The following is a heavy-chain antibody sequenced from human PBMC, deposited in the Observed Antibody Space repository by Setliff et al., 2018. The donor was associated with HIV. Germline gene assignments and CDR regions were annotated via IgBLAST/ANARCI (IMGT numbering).Heavy chain of an antibody. CDR1: GGSISSGSYY. J-gene: IGHJ6*03. D-gene: IGHD5-12*01. V-gene: IGHV4-61*02. Sequence: KPSETLSLTCTVSGGSISSGSYYWSWIRQPAGKGLEWIGRIYYSGITNYNPSLKSRVTISLDTSKSHVSLRLSSVTAADTGVYYCARHRDPPGTRWIFYYYYMDLWGEGTTVTVSS. CDR3: ARHRDPPGTRWIFYYYYMDL. CDR2: IYYSGIT.